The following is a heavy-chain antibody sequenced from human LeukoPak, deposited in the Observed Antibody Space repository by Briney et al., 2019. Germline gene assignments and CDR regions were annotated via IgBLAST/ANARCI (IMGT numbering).Heavy chain of an antibody. V-gene: IGHV3-72*01. CDR3: ARLSAAVHLGAFDL. CDR1: GFTFSDHY. D-gene: IGHD3-3*01. CDR2: TRNKANSYTT. Sequence: GGSLRLSCAASGFTFSDHYMDWVRQAPGKGLEWVGRTRNKANSYTTEYAASVKGRFTISRDDSKNSLYLQMNSLKTEDTAVYYCARLSAAVHLGAFDLWGQGTMVTVSS. J-gene: IGHJ3*01.